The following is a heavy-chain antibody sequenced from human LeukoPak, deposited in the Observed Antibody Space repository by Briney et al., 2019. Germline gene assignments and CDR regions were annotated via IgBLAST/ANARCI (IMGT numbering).Heavy chain of an antibody. J-gene: IGHJ5*02. CDR2: IYYSGST. CDR1: GGSISSSSYH. V-gene: IGHV4-39*02. Sequence: SETLSLTCTVSGGSISSSSYHWGWIRQPPGKGLEWIGSIYYSGSTYYNPSLKSRVTISVDTSKNQFSLKLSSVTAADTAVYYCAREVSTGGLTANWFDPWGQGTLVTVSS. D-gene: IGHD1-14*01. CDR3: AREVSTGGLTANWFDP.